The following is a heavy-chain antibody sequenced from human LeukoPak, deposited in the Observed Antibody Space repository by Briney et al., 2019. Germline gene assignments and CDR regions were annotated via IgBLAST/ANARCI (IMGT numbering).Heavy chain of an antibody. V-gene: IGHV3-9*01. CDR1: GFTFDDYA. D-gene: IGHD3-16*02. J-gene: IGHJ4*02. CDR2: ISWNSGSI. CDR3: AKDTSIVAKFYYFDY. Sequence: PGGSLRLSCAASGFTFDDYAMHWVRQAPGKGLEWVSGISWNSGSIGYADSVKGRFTISRDNAKNSLYLQMNSLRAEDTALYYCAKDTSIVAKFYYFDYWGQGTLVTVSS.